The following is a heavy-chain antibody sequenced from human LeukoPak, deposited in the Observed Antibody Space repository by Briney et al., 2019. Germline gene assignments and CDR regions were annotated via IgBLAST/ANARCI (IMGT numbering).Heavy chain of an antibody. CDR3: ATSCSSTNLETDYFDY. CDR2: INPNSGGT. J-gene: IGHJ4*02. CDR1: GYAFTGYY. D-gene: IGHD2-2*01. V-gene: IGHV1-2*02. Sequence: ASVKVSCKASGYAFTGYYMHWVRQAPGQVLEWMGWINPNSGGTNYAQKFQGRVTMTRDTSISTAYMELSRLRSDDTAVYYCATSCSSTNLETDYFDYWGQGTLVTVSS.